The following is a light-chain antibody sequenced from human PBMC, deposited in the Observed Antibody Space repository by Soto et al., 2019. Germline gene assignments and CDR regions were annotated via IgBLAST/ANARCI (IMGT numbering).Light chain of an antibody. Sequence: DIVLTQSPGTLSLSPGERATLSCRASQVVXSDYVAWYQQKPGKAPRLLYYGGSSSATGIPVRFSGSGCETDFTITITRLEPEDVDVYCCQQYSSSRTFGQGTKVDIK. CDR3: QQYSSSRT. J-gene: IGKJ1*01. V-gene: IGKV3-20*01. CDR2: GGS. CDR1: QVVXSDY.